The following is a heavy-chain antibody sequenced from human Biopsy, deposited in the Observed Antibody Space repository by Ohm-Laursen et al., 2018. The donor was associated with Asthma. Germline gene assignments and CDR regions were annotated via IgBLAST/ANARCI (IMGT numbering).Heavy chain of an antibody. D-gene: IGHD2-21*02. CDR2: IYRNGDT. Sequence: SQTLSLTCIVSGGSISSNFYYWGWIRQPPGKGLEWIGYIYRNGDTYYNPTLKNRVTISIDRSKNQFSLRLRSVTAAYTAVYYCARGWNCGGDCYSLDYWGQGTLVTVSS. CDR3: ARGWNCGGDCYSLDY. V-gene: IGHV4-30-2*01. J-gene: IGHJ4*02. CDR1: GGSISSNFYY.